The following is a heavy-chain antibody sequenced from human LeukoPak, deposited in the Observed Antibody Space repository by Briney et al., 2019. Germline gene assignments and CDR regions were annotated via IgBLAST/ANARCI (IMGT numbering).Heavy chain of an antibody. CDR2: ISGSGDNT. CDR1: GFTFSSYA. CDR3: AKGSYYDSSGSFYFDY. J-gene: IGHJ4*02. Sequence: GGSLRLSCAASGFTFSSYAMSWVRQAPGKGLEWVSGISGSGDNTYYADSVKGRFTISRDNSKNPLYVQVNSLGTEDTAAYYCAKGSYYDSSGSFYFDYWGQGTLVTVSS. V-gene: IGHV3-23*01. D-gene: IGHD3-22*01.